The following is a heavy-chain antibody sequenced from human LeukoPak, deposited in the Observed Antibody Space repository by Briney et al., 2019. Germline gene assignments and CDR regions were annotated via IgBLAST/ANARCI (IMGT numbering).Heavy chain of an antibody. J-gene: IGHJ3*02. V-gene: IGHV1-2*04. D-gene: IGHD3-10*01. CDR1: GYTFTGYY. CDR3: AREGLTARSSPGAFDI. Sequence: ASVKVSCKASGYTFTGYYMHWVRQAPGQGLEWMGWINPNRGGTNYAQKFQGWVTMTRDTSISTAYMELSRLRSDDTAVYYCAREGLTARSSPGAFDIWGQGTMVTVSS. CDR2: INPNRGGT.